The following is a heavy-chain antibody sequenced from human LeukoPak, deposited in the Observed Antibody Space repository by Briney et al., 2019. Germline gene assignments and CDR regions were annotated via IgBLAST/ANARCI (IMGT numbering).Heavy chain of an antibody. J-gene: IGHJ6*02. CDR1: GFTFSNAW. Sequence: GGSLRLSCAASGFTFSNAWMSWVRQAPGKGLEWVGRIKSKTDVGTTDYAAPVKGSFTISRDDSKNTLYLQMNSLKTEDTAVYYCTTGSSSGWYGNYYYYGMDVWGQGTTVTVSS. CDR3: TTGSSSGWYGNYYYYGMDV. D-gene: IGHD6-19*01. CDR2: IKSKTDVGTT. V-gene: IGHV3-15*01.